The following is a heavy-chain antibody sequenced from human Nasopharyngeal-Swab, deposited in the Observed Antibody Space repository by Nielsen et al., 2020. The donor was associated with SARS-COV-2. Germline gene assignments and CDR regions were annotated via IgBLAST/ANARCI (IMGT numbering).Heavy chain of an antibody. V-gene: IGHV3-21*06. CDR3: VRGSYGHYDS. D-gene: IGHD4-17*01. CDR2: ISPTSDYI. J-gene: IGHJ5*01. CDR1: GLTSSIYT. Sequence: GGSLRLSCAASGLTSSIYTMNWVRQAPGKVLEWVSSISPTSDYIYYAESVKGRFTISRDNAKNSLFLQMNSLRAEETAIYYCVRGSYGHYDSWGQGALITVSS.